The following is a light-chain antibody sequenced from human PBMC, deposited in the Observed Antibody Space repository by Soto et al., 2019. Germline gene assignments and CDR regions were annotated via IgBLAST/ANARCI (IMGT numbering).Light chain of an antibody. CDR1: QSISTF. V-gene: IGKV1-39*01. CDR3: QQTYTTPWT. CDR2: DAS. Sequence: DIQMTQSPSSLSTSVGDRVTITCRASQSISTFLNWYQQKPGKAPKLLIYDASSLQGGVPSRFSGGGSGTDFTLTITSLQPEHFATYYCQQTYTTPWTFGQGTKVEIK. J-gene: IGKJ1*01.